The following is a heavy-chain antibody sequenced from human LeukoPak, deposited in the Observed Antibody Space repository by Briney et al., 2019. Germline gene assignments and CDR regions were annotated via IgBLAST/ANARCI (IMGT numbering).Heavy chain of an antibody. D-gene: IGHD2-8*01. CDR2: INTDGSTT. CDR1: GFTFSSYW. CDR3: GRGNGHAFDI. V-gene: IGHV3-74*01. J-gene: IGHJ3*02. Sequence: GGSLRLSCAASGFTFSSYWMHWVRQAPGKGLVWVSHINTDGSTTTYADSVKGRFTISRDNAKNTLYLQMNSLRAEDTAVYYCGRGNGHAFDIWGQGTMVPVSS.